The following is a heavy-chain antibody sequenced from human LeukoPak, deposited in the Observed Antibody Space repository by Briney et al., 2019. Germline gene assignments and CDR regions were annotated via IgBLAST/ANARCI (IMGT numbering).Heavy chain of an antibody. D-gene: IGHD2-15*01. CDR3: ASIVVVIGNRSFDY. V-gene: IGHV3-7*01. J-gene: IGHJ4*02. CDR2: INQDGGEK. CDR1: GFTFSSYW. Sequence: GGSLRLSCAASGFTFSSYWMSWVRQAPGKGLEWVANINQDGGEKYYVNFVKGRFTISRDNAKNSLYLQMNSLRAEDTAVYYCASIVVVIGNRSFDYWGQGSLVSVSS.